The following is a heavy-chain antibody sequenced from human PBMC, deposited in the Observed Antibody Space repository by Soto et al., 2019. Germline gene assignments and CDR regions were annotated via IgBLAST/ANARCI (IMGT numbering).Heavy chain of an antibody. J-gene: IGHJ4*02. CDR2: ISGSGGST. Sequence: GGSLRLSCAASGFTFSSYAMSWVRQAPGKELEWVSAISGSGGSTYYADSVKGRFTISRDNSKNTLYLQMNSLRAEDTAVYYCAKDGEYNWNDVTYFAYWGQGTLVTVSS. V-gene: IGHV3-23*01. CDR3: AKDGEYNWNDVTYFAY. CDR1: GFTFSSYA. D-gene: IGHD1-1*01.